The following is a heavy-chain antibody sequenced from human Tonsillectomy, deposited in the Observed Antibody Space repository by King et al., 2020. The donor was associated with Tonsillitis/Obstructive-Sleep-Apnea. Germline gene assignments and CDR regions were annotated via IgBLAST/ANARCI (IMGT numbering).Heavy chain of an antibody. V-gene: IGHV1-3*01. CDR3: TRDISEFSGPGDY. CDR1: GYTFTTYV. Sequence: QLVQSGAEVKKPGASVKVSCKASGYTFTTYVMHWVRQAPGQRPEWMGWINAGNGNTKYSQKFQGRVTITRDTSASTAYMELSSLRSEDTGVYYCTRDISEFSGPGDYWGQGTLVTVSS. CDR2: INAGNGNT. D-gene: IGHD2/OR15-2a*01. J-gene: IGHJ4*02.